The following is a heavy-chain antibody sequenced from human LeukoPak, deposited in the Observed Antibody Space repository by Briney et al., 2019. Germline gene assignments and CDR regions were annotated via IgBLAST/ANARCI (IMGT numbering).Heavy chain of an antibody. CDR1: GYSISSGFY. J-gene: IGHJ4*02. Sequence: SEALSLTCTVSGYSISSGFYWGWIRQPPGKGLECIGSIYHSGTTYYNPSLKRRVTISVDTSKNQFSLKLSSVTAADTAVYYCAIFTFGGIIAPDYWGQGTLVTVSS. CDR2: IYHSGTT. CDR3: AIFTFGGIIAPDY. D-gene: IGHD3-16*02. V-gene: IGHV4-38-2*02.